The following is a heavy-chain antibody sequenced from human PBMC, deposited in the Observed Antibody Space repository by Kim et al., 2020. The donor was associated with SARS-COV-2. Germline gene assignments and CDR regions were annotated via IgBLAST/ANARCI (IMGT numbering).Heavy chain of an antibody. Sequence: GGSLRLSCAASGFTFNTYWMSWVRQAPGKGLEWVANVKFDGSEKHYVDSVKGRFTISRDNAKNSLYLQVNSLRVEDTAVYYCARDRYGGNADWCQGTLVTVSS. V-gene: IGHV3-7*01. CDR2: VKFDGSEK. D-gene: IGHD4-17*01. CDR1: GFTFNTYW. CDR3: ARDRYGGNAD. J-gene: IGHJ4*02.